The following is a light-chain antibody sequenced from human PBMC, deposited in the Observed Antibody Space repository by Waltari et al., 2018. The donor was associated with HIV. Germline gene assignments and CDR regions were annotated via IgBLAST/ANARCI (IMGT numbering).Light chain of an antibody. V-gene: IGLV2-8*01. CDR3: ASHAGSKDV. CDR2: DVT. Sequence: QSALTPPPSASGSPGQSVPIPCPGTSSDVGAYNYVSWFQQHPGKAPKLMIYDVTKRPSGVPDRFSGSKSGNTASLTVSGLQAEDEADYYCASHAGSKDVFGGGTRLTVL. J-gene: IGLJ2*01. CDR1: SSDVGAYNY.